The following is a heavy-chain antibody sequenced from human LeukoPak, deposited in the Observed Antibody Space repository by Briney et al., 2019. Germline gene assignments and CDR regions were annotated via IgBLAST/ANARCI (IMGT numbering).Heavy chain of an antibody. CDR3: ASFPAGDTPDY. J-gene: IGHJ4*02. D-gene: IGHD4-17*01. CDR2: IYYSGST. CDR1: GGSIRSYY. Sequence: SGAPFLPCTGSGGSIRSYYWSWIREPPGKGLEWIGYIYYSGSTNYNPSLKTRVTISVDTSKNQFSLKLSSVTAADTAVYYCASFPAGDTPDYWGQGTLVTVSS. V-gene: IGHV4-59*01.